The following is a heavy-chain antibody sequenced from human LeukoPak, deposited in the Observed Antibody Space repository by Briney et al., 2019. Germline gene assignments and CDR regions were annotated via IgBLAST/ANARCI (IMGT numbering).Heavy chain of an antibody. Sequence: SETLSLTCTVSVGSISGSRYSWGWIRQPPGKGLEWIGNINFSGRTYYNPSLKSRVTISVDTSKNQFSLKLNSVTAADTAIYHCARLVPEATSRDFDYWGQGTLVTLSS. V-gene: IGHV4-39*01. CDR2: INFSGRT. CDR1: VGSISGSRYS. D-gene: IGHD5-24*01. J-gene: IGHJ4*02. CDR3: ARLVPEATSRDFDY.